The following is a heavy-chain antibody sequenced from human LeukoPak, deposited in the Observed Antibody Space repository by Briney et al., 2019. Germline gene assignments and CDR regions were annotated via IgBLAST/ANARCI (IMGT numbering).Heavy chain of an antibody. V-gene: IGHV4-34*01. CDR1: GGSFSGYY. Sequence: SETLSLTCAVYGGSFSGYYWSWIRQPPGKGLEWIGEINHSGSTNYNPSLKSRVTISVDTSTNQFSLKLSSVTAADTAVYYCASKGYYDSSGYYFDYWGQGTLVTVSS. D-gene: IGHD3-22*01. CDR2: INHSGST. CDR3: ASKGYYDSSGYYFDY. J-gene: IGHJ4*02.